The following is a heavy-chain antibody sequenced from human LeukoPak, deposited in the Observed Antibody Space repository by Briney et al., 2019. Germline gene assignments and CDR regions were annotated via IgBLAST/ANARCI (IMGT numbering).Heavy chain of an antibody. CDR2: INIDGRSA. V-gene: IGHV3-74*01. D-gene: IGHD6-13*01. J-gene: IGHJ4*02. CDR1: GFSFSSYW. Sequence: PGGSLRLSCAASGFSFSSYWMHWVRQDPGKGLLWVSRINIDGRSASYAPSVTGRFTMSRDNAKNTVYLQMNSLRAEDTAVYYCATTGGYSSSWFFDYWGQGTLVTVSS. CDR3: ATTGGYSSSWFFDY.